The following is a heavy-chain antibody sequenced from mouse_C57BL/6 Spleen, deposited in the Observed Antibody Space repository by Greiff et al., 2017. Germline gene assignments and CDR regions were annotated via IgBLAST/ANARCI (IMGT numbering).Heavy chain of an antibody. V-gene: IGHV5-4*01. CDR2: ISDGGSYT. CDR3: ARENYGSSSYWYFDG. J-gene: IGHJ1*03. D-gene: IGHD1-1*01. Sequence: EVQVVESGGGLVKPGGSLKLSCAASGFTFSSYAMSWVRQTPEKRLEWVATISDGGSYTYYPDNVKGRFTISRDNAKNNLYLQMSHLKSEDTAMYYCARENYGSSSYWYFDGWGTGTTVTVSS. CDR1: GFTFSSYA.